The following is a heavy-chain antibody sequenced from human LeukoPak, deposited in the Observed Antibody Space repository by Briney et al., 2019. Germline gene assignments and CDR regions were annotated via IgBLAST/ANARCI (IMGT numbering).Heavy chain of an antibody. D-gene: IGHD1-14*01. J-gene: IGHJ5*02. Sequence: TSETLSLTCAVYGGSFSGYYWTWIRQPPGKGLEWIGEINHSGNTNYNPSLKSRVTMSVDTSKNQFSLKLSSVTAADTAVYYCAISSGNHWFDPWGQGTLVTVSS. V-gene: IGHV4-34*01. CDR3: AISSGNHWFDP. CDR1: GGSFSGYY. CDR2: INHSGNT.